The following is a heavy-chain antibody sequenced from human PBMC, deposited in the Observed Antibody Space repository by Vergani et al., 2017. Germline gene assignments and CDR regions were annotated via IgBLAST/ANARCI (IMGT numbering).Heavy chain of an antibody. CDR2: IKEDGSEK. D-gene: IGHD3-16*01. Sequence: EVQLVESGGGLVQPGGSLRLSCAASGFTFSSYWMSWVRQAPGKGLEWVANIKEDGSEKYHVDSVKGRFTISRDNAKNSLYLQMNSLRAEDTAVYYCARDRSREGEYYIDYWGQGALDTISS. CDR3: ARDRSREGEYYIDY. J-gene: IGHJ4*02. CDR1: GFTFSSYW. V-gene: IGHV3-7*01.